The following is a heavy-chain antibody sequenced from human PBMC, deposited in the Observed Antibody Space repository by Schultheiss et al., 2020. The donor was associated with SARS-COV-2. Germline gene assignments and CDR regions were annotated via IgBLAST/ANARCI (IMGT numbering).Heavy chain of an antibody. Sequence: SETLSLTCTFSAGSVGGYYWHWIRQPPGKGLEWIGYIYYSGSTNYNPSLKSRVTISVDTSKNQFSLKLSSVTAADTAVYYCASILTTVTDDAFDIWGQGTMVTVSS. D-gene: IGHD4-17*01. V-gene: IGHV4-59*02. CDR3: ASILTTVTDDAFDI. J-gene: IGHJ3*02. CDR1: AGSVGGYY. CDR2: IYYSGST.